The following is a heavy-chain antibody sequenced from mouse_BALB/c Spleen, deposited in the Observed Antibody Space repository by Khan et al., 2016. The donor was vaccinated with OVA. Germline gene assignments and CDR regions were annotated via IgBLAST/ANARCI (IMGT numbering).Heavy chain of an antibody. CDR1: VFSLTGYG. CDR3: ARAYYANYREAMDY. D-gene: IGHD2-10*01. Sequence: VDLVESGPGLMAPSQSLSITFTVSVFSLTGYGVNWVRQPPGKGLEWLGQLWGDGSTDSHSGNKSRLSITKDKSKSQVFLKMNSLQTDDTARYYCARAYYANYREAMDYWGQGNSVTVSS. J-gene: IGHJ4*01. V-gene: IGHV2-6-7*01. CDR2: LWGDGST.